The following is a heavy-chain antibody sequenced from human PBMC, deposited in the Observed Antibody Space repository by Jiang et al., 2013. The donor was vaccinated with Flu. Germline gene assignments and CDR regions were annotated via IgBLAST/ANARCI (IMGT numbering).Heavy chain of an antibody. CDR3: ARHGPAIVGAYWFDP. V-gene: IGHV4-59*05. D-gene: IGHD1-26*01. CDR2: IYYSGST. J-gene: IGHJ5*02. CDR1: GGSSTSYY. Sequence: GPGLVKSSDTLSLTCTVSGGSSTSYYWTWIRQTAGKGLEWVGGIYYSGSTYCNPSLKSRVTISVDTSKNQFSLKLSSVTAADTAVYYCARHGPAIVGAYWFDPWGQGTLVTVSS.